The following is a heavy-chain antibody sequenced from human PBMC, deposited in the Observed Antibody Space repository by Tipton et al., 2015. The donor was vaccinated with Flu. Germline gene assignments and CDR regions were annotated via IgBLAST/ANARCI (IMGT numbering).Heavy chain of an antibody. Sequence: TLSLTCTVSGGSISGYYWSWIRQPPGKGLEWIAYIYYSGSTNYNPSLKSRVTISVDMSTNQFSLKLNSVTAADTAVYYCAISPGYYFDYWGQGTLVTVSS. CDR2: IYYSGST. V-gene: IGHV4-59*01. J-gene: IGHJ4*02. CDR1: GGSISGYY. CDR3: AISPGYYFDY.